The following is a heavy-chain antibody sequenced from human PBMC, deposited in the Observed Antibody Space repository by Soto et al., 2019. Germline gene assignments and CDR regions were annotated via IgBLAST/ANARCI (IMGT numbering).Heavy chain of an antibody. V-gene: IGHV4-31*03. Sequence: SATLSFTCTVSVNSISSGANSWSCIRHHTRKGLQWIGYIYQRGRLHYNPYLKSRVSMSVHTSKNQLPPNLNSVTAADTAIYYCARLYSPGYHPCEYWGQG. CDR1: VNSISSGANS. CDR2: IYQRGRL. CDR3: ARLYSPGYHPCEY. D-gene: IGHD2-15*01. J-gene: IGHJ4*02.